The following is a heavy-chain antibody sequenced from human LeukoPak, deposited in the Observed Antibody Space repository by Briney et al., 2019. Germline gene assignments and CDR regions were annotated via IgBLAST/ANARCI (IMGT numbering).Heavy chain of an antibody. CDR3: ARRVGDAFDI. V-gene: IGHV1-2*02. CDR1: GYTFTGYY. CDR2: INPNSGGT. J-gene: IGHJ3*02. Sequence: ASVKVSCKASGYTFTGYYMHWVRQAPGQGLEWMGWINPNSGGTNYAQKFQGRVTITRDTSISTAYMELSRLSSDDTAVYNCARRVGDAFDIWGQGTMVTVSS.